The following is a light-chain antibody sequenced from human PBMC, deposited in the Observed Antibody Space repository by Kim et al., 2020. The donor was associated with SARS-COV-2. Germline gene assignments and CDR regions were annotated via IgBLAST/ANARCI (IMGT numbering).Light chain of an antibody. V-gene: IGKV1-NL1*01. Sequence: ASVGDRCTITCRTSQGISNSLTWYQQKPGKAPKLLVYGASSLQRGVPSRFSGSGSGTDFTLTISSLQPEDFATYYCQQYYSAPRTFGQGTKVDIK. J-gene: IGKJ1*01. CDR3: QQYYSAPRT. CDR2: GAS. CDR1: QGISNS.